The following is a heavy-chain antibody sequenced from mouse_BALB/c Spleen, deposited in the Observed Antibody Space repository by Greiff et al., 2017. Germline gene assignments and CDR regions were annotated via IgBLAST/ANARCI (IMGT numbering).Heavy chain of an antibody. CDR3: ARVDYDYDGTSSWFAY. CDR2: ISTYSGNT. CDR1: GYTFTDYA. V-gene: IGHV1-67*01. Sequence: VQLQQSGPELVRPGVSVKISCKGSGYTFTDYAMHWVKQSHAKSREWIGVISTYSGNTNYNQKFKGKATMTVDKSSSTAYMELARLTSEDSAIYYCARVDYDYDGTSSWFAYWGQGTLVTVSA. J-gene: IGHJ3*01. D-gene: IGHD2-4*01.